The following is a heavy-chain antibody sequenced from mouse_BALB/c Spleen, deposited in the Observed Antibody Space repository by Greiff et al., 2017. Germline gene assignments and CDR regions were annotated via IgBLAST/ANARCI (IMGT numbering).Heavy chain of an antibody. CDR1: GYTFTDYA. V-gene: IGHV1S137*01. CDR2: ISTYYGDA. CDR3: AREIRRGYAMDD. D-gene: IGHD2-12*01. J-gene: IGHJ4*01. Sequence: QVQLQQSGAELVRPGVSVKISCKGSGYTFTDYAMHWVKQSHAKSLEWIGVISTYYGDASYNQKFKGKATMTVDKSSSTAYMELARLTSEDSAIYYCAREIRRGYAMDDWGQGTSVTVSS.